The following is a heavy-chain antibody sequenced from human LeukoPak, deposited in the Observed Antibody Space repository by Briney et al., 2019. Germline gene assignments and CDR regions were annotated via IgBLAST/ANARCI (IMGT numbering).Heavy chain of an antibody. CDR3: AKDLWFGELMMSPFDY. J-gene: IGHJ4*02. D-gene: IGHD3-10*01. CDR2: ISGSGGST. Sequence: GGSLRLSCAASGFTFSSYATSWVRQAPGKGLEWVSAISGSGGSTYYADSVKGRFTISRDNSKNTLYLQMNSLRAEDMAVYYCAKDLWFGELMMSPFDYWGQGTLVTVSS. V-gene: IGHV3-23*01. CDR1: GFTFSSYA.